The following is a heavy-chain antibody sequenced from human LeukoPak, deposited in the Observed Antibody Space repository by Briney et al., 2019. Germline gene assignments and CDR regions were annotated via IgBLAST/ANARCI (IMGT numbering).Heavy chain of an antibody. V-gene: IGHV6-1*01. CDR3: ARLPRYGGYDHFDY. CDR1: GDSVSSNSAA. D-gene: IGHD5-12*01. J-gene: IGHJ4*02. CDR2: TYYRSKWYN. Sequence: SQTLSLTCAISGDSVSSNSAAWNWIRQSPSRGLEWLGRTYYRSKWYNDYAVSVKSRITINPDTSKNQFSLKLNSVTAADTAVYYCARLPRYGGYDHFDYWGQGILVIVSS.